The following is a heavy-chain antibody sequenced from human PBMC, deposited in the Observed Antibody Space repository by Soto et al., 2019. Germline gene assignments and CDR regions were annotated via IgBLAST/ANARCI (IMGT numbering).Heavy chain of an antibody. CDR1: GGSVSSGSYY. J-gene: IGHJ5*02. V-gene: IGHV4-61*01. D-gene: IGHD4-17*01. CDR2: IYYSGST. CDR3: ARDPFPYYGDSNWFDP. Sequence: QVQLQESGPGLVKPSETLSLTCTVSGGSVSSGSYYWSWIRQPPGKGLEWIGYIYYSGSTNYNPSLKSRVTISVDTSKNQFSLKLSSVTAADKAVYYCARDPFPYYGDSNWFDPWGQGTLVTVSS.